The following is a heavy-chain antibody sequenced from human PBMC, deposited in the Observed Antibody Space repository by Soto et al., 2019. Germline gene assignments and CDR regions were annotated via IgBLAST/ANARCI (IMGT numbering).Heavy chain of an antibody. CDR2: MNPNSGNT. CDR1: GYTFTSYD. D-gene: IGHD3-16*01. J-gene: IGHJ6*02. CDR3: ARGRGTTRRGYYYYGMDV. Sequence: ASVEDSCKASGYTFTSYDINWVRQATGQGLEWMGWMNPNSGNTGYAPKFQGRVTMTRNTSISTAYMELSSLRSEDTAVYYCARGRGTTRRGYYYYGMDVWGQGTTVTVSS. V-gene: IGHV1-8*01.